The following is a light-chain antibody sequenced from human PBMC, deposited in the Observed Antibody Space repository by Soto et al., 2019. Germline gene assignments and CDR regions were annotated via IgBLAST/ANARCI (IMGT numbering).Light chain of an antibody. Sequence: DVVLTQSPLSLPVTLGQPASISCRSSQSLVHSDGIFYLNWFQQRPGQSARRLIYKVSNRDYGVPDRFSGSGSGTDFTLEISRVEAEDVGVYYCMQGSHWPYTFGQGTKLAIK. V-gene: IGKV2-30*02. CDR1: QSLVHSDGIFY. J-gene: IGKJ2*01. CDR3: MQGSHWPYT. CDR2: KVS.